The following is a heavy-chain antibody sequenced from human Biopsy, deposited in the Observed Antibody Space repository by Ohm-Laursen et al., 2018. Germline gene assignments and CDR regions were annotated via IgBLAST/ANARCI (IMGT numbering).Heavy chain of an antibody. CDR2: IHHSGST. CDR1: GVSITAYY. Sequence: SETLSLTWAVSGVSITAYYWSWIRQPPGKGLECIGNIHHSGSTNYNPSLKSRVNISVDTSKNQFSLKLNSVTAADTAVYYCARDYDTGGYYYVSWGQGTLVTVSS. D-gene: IGHD3-22*01. V-gene: IGHV4-4*09. CDR3: ARDYDTGGYYYVS. J-gene: IGHJ5*02.